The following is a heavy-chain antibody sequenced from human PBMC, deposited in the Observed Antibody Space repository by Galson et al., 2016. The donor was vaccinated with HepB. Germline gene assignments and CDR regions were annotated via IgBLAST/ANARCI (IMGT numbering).Heavy chain of an antibody. Sequence: SLRLSCAVSGFTVSNNYMSWVRQPPGKGLERVSLIYSVGSTHYADSVKGRFTISRDSSKNTLYLQMNSLRAEDTAVYYCARDEIIGTTGDYWGQGTLVTVSS. V-gene: IGHV3-53*01. J-gene: IGHJ4*02. CDR3: ARDEIIGTTGDY. D-gene: IGHD1-7*01. CDR1: GFTVSNNY. CDR2: IYSVGST.